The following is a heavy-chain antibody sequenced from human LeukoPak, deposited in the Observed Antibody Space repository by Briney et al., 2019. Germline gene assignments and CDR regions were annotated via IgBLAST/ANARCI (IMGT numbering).Heavy chain of an antibody. Sequence: GGSLRLSCAASGFTFTSYAMSWVRQAPGKGLEWVSVISGSGGSAYYADFVKGRFTISRDNSKNTLYLQMNSLRAEDTAVYYCAKDMKWELLPGYMDVWGKGTTVTVSS. J-gene: IGHJ6*03. CDR1: GFTFTSYA. CDR3: AKDMKWELLPGYMDV. V-gene: IGHV3-23*01. D-gene: IGHD1-26*01. CDR2: ISGSGGSA.